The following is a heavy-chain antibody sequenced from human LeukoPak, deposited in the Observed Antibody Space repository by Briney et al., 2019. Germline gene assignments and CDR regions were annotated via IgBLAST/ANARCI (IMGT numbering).Heavy chain of an antibody. V-gene: IGHV3-30*04. Sequence: GGSLRLSCAASGFTFSSYAMHWVRQAPGKGLEWVALISYDGSNKYYADSVKGRFTISRDNSKNTLYLQMNSLRAEDTAVYYCAKDPRVTITVTFYFEYWGQGTLVTVSS. CDR1: GFTFSSYA. J-gene: IGHJ4*02. CDR3: AKDPRVTITVTFYFEY. D-gene: IGHD4-17*01. CDR2: ISYDGSNK.